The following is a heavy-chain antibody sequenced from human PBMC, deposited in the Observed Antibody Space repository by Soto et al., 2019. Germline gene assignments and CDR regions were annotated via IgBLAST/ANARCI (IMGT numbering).Heavy chain of an antibody. CDR3: ARQGDPGGYYYYGMDV. V-gene: IGHV1-69*12. CDR2: IIPIFGTA. CDR1: GGTFSSYA. J-gene: IGHJ6*02. Sequence: QVQLVQSGAEVKKPGSSVKVSCKASGGTFSSYAISWVRQAPGQGLEWMGGIIPIFGTADYAQKFQGRVTMTADESTSTAYMELSSLRSEDTAVYYCARQGDPGGYYYYGMDVWGQGTTVTVSS. D-gene: IGHD2-21*02.